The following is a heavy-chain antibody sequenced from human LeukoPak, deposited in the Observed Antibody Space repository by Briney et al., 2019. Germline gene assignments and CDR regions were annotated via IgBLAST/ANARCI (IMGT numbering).Heavy chain of an antibody. CDR1: GGSISSGSYY. Sequence: PSQTLSLTCIVSGGSISSGSYYWSWIRQPAGKGLEWIGRIYTSGNTNYNPSLKSRVTMSADTSKNQFSLNLSSVTAADTAVYYCARGSSGYSSRYYYYNMDVWGKGTTVIISS. D-gene: IGHD6-13*01. V-gene: IGHV4-61*02. CDR3: ARGSSGYSSRYYYYNMDV. CDR2: IYTSGNT. J-gene: IGHJ6*03.